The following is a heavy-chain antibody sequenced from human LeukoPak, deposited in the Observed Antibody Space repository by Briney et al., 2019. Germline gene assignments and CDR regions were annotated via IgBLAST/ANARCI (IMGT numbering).Heavy chain of an antibody. J-gene: IGHJ6*02. CDR2: INPSGGST. D-gene: IGHD5-12*01. Sequence: GASVKVSCKASGYTFTKYYIHWVRQAPGQGLEWMGIINPSGGSTSYAQKFQGRVTMTRDTSTSTVYMELSSLRSEDTAVYYCARVPTRTDSGYDDLNGMDVWGQGTTVTVSS. V-gene: IGHV1-46*01. CDR3: ARVPTRTDSGYDDLNGMDV. CDR1: GYTFTKYY.